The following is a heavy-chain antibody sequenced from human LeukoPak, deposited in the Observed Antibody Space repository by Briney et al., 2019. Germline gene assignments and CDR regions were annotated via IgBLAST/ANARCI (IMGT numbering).Heavy chain of an antibody. CDR1: GFTFSNHW. Sequence: GGSLRLSCAASGFTFSNHWMSWVRQAPGKGLEWVANIKQDGSEAYDGDSVKGRFTISRDNAKNSLYLQMNSPRAEDTAVYYCARVEWMGRMDYWGQGTLITVSS. V-gene: IGHV3-7*04. J-gene: IGHJ4*02. D-gene: IGHD3-3*01. CDR3: ARVEWMGRMDY. CDR2: IKQDGSEA.